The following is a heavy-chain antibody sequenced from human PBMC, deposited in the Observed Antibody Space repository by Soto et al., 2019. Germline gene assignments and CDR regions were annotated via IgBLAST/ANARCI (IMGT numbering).Heavy chain of an antibody. Sequence: QVQLVESGGGVAQPERSLRLSCVASGFTFSSVAMHWVRQAPGKGLEWVAVISYDGNNEYYVDSVKGRFTISRDNSKNTLYLQMSSLRPEDTAVYYCARCRGGRHYCYYGMDVWGQGTTVTVSS. CDR2: ISYDGNNE. D-gene: IGHD2-15*01. V-gene: IGHV3-30-3*01. J-gene: IGHJ6*02. CDR1: GFTFSSVA. CDR3: ARCRGGRHYCYYGMDV.